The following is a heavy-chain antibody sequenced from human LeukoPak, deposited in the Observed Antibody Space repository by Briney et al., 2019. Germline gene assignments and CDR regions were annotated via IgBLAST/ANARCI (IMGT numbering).Heavy chain of an antibody. CDR1: GDSVSSNSAA. D-gene: IGHD3-10*01. J-gene: IGHJ3*02. V-gene: IGHV6-1*01. Sequence: SQTPSLTCAISGDSVSSNSAAWNWIRQSPSRGLEWLGRTYYRSKWYNDYAVSVKSRITINPDTSKNQFSLQLNSVTPEDTAVYYCARDVVITYYYGSGSYRAFDIWGQGTMVTVSS. CDR2: TYYRSKWYN. CDR3: ARDVVITYYYGSGSYRAFDI.